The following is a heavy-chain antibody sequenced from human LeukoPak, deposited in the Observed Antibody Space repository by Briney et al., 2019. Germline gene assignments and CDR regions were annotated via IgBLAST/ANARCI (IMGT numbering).Heavy chain of an antibody. D-gene: IGHD5-18*01. Sequence: SETLSLTCTVSGVSISSYYWTWIRQSAGKGLEWIGRIYTSGSTYYNPSLKSRVSMSVDTSRNQFSLKLSSVTAADTAVYYCARGRYSYGPQNYDYMDVWGKGTTVTISS. CDR2: IYTSGST. CDR3: ARGRYSYGPQNYDYMDV. CDR1: GVSISSYY. J-gene: IGHJ6*03. V-gene: IGHV4-4*07.